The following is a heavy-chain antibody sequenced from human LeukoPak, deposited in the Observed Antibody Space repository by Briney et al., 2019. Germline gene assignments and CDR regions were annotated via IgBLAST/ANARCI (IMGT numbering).Heavy chain of an antibody. J-gene: IGHJ4*02. V-gene: IGHV1-69*13. D-gene: IGHD3-10*02. CDR2: IIPMFGTA. Sequence: SSVKVSCKASGGTFSSYAISWVRQAPGQGLEWMGGIIPMFGTAYYAQKLQGRVTITADHSTSTAYMELSSLRSEDTAVYYCAREVSSGRWTFDYWGQGTLVTVSS. CDR3: AREVSSGRWTFDY. CDR1: GGTFSSYA.